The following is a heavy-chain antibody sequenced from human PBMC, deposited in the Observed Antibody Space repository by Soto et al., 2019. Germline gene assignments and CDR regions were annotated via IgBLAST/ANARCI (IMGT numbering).Heavy chain of an antibody. CDR2: IWYDGSNK. V-gene: IGHV3-33*01. J-gene: IGHJ6*02. Sequence: GGSLRLSCAASGFTFSNYGIHWVRQAPAKGLEWVAVIWYDGSNKYYGDSVKGRFTISRDNSKNTLYLQMNSLRAEDTAVYYCAREGGGYDFMYYGMDVWGQGTTVIVSS. D-gene: IGHD5-12*01. CDR1: GFTFSNYG. CDR3: AREGGGYDFMYYGMDV.